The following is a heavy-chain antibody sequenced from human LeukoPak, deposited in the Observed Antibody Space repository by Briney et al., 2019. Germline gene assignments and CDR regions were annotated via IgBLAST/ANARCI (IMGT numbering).Heavy chain of an antibody. Sequence: SVRVSCKASGGTFSSYAISWVRQAPGQGLEWMGGIIPIFGTANYAQKFQGRVTITTDESTSTAYMELSSLRSEDTAVYYCARDVRYCSGGSCYPDAFDIWGQGTMVTVSS. J-gene: IGHJ3*02. CDR1: GGTFSSYA. V-gene: IGHV1-69*05. D-gene: IGHD2-15*01. CDR2: IIPIFGTA. CDR3: ARDVRYCSGGSCYPDAFDI.